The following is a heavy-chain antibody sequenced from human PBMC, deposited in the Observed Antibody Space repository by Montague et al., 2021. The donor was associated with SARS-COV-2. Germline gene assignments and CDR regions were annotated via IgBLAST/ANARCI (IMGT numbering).Heavy chain of an antibody. CDR3: VKASQFLWLEQFARDAFDL. D-gene: IGHD6-6*01. J-gene: IGHJ3*01. Sequence: SLRLSCAASGFTFNNFGIHWVRQAPDKGLEWVAVISYEGRKKNFADSVKGRFVISRDSSQNTVYLQMNSLRVEDTAMYYCVKASQFLWLEQFARDAFDLWGQGTLVTVSS. V-gene: IGHV3-30*18. CDR1: GFTFNNFG. CDR2: ISYEGRKK.